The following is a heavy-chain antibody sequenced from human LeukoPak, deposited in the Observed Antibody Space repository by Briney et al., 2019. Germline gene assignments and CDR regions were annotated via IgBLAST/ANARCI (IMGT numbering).Heavy chain of an antibody. D-gene: IGHD2-15*01. CDR3: ARRTHSSYCSGGSCYSFHY. CDR2: IYPGDSDI. J-gene: IGHJ4*02. Sequence: GESLKISCKGSGYSFTSYWIGWVRQMPGKGLEWMGIIYPGDSDIRYSPSFQGQVTISADKSISTAYLQWSSLKASDTAMYYCARRTHSSYCSGGSCYSFHYWGQGTLVTVSS. CDR1: GYSFTSYW. V-gene: IGHV5-51*01.